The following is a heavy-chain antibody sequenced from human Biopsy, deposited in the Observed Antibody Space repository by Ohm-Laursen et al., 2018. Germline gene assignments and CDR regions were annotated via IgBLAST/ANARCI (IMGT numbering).Heavy chain of an antibody. CDR2: IFYRGST. J-gene: IGHJ5*02. CDR1: GGSISNNNYC. Sequence: SDTLSLTCTVSGGSISNNNYCWGWIRQPPGKGLEWIGSIFYRGSTHYKPSLKSRVNISVDTSKNQFSLKLNSATAADTAVYYCARDYDTSGYYYVSWGQGTLVTVSS. D-gene: IGHD3-22*01. CDR3: ARDYDTSGYYYVS. V-gene: IGHV4-39*01.